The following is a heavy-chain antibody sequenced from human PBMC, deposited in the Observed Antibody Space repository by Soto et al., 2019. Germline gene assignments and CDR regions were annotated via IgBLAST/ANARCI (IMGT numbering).Heavy chain of an antibody. CDR1: GGTFSTYS. Sequence: SVKVSCKASGGTFSTYSINWVRQAPGQGLEWMGGIIPLFGTTNYAQKFKGRVTITADESTSTAYMGLSSLRAEDAAVYYCARGATHGSSWYFWFDPWGQGTLVTAPQ. CDR2: IIPLFGTT. D-gene: IGHD6-13*01. V-gene: IGHV1-69*13. CDR3: ARGATHGSSWYFWFDP. J-gene: IGHJ5*02.